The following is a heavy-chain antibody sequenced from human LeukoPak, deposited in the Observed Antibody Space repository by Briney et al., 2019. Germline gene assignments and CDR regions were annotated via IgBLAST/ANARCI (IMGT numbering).Heavy chain of an antibody. Sequence: SETLSLTCSVSGGSISLSYYYWGWIRQPPGKALEWIGSVYYSGTTSYNPSLKSRVTISVDMSKNHFSLRLSSVTAADTAMYYCARGTLYSGWSYYFDYWGQGSQVTASS. CDR3: ARGTLYSGWSYYFDY. CDR2: VYYSGTT. D-gene: IGHD6-19*01. V-gene: IGHV4-39*07. J-gene: IGHJ4*02. CDR1: GGSISLSYYY.